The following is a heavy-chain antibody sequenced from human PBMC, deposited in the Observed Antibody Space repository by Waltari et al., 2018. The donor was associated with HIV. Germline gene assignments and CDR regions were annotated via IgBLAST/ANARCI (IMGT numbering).Heavy chain of an antibody. V-gene: IGHV1-69*01. CDR3: ARVGRGDSSGWAAFDI. Sequence: QVQLVQSGAEVKKPGSSVKVSCKASGGTFSSYAISWVRQAPGQGLEWMGGIIPIFGTANYAQKFQGRVTMTADESTSTGYMELSSLRSEDTAVYYCARVGRGDSSGWAAFDIWGQGTMVTVSS. CDR1: GGTFSSYA. J-gene: IGHJ3*02. CDR2: IIPIFGTA. D-gene: IGHD3-22*01.